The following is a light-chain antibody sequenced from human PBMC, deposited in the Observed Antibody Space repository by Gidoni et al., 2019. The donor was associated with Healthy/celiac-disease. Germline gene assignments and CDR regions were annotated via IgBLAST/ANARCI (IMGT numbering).Light chain of an antibody. CDR2: DAS. CDR1: QSVSSY. V-gene: IGKV3-11*01. J-gene: IGKJ4*01. CDR3: QQRSNWPPLLT. Sequence: EIVLTQSQATLSLSPGERPTVSCRASQSVSSYLAWYQQKPGQAPRLLIYDASNRAPGIPARFSGSGSGTDFTLTISSLEPEDFAVYYCQQRSNWPPLLTFGGGTKVEIK.